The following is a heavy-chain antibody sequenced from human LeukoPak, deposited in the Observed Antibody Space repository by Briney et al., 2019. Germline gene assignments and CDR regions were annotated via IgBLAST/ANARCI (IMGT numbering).Heavy chain of an antibody. D-gene: IGHD6-6*01. CDR1: GFTFSSYS. J-gene: IGHJ6*03. V-gene: IGHV3-21*01. CDR3: VRGVQAARGMDV. CDR2: ISSSSSYI. Sequence: GGSLRLSCAASGFTFSSYSMNWVRQAPGKGLEWVSSISSSSSYIYYADSVKGRFTISRDNAKNSLYLQMNSLRAEDTAVYYCVRGVQAARGMDVWGKGTTVTVSS.